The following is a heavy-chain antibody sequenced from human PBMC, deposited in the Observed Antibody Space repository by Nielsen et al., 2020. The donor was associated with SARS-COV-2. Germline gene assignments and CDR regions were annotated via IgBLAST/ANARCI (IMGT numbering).Heavy chain of an antibody. CDR2: IKQDGSEK. Sequence: GESLKISCAASGFTFSSYWMSWVRQAPGKGLEWVANIKQDGSEKYYVDSVKGRFTISRDNAKNSLYLQMNSLRAEDTAVYYCVIGGITMIVASGQLRYWGQGTLVTVSS. V-gene: IGHV3-7*01. D-gene: IGHD3-22*01. CDR3: VIGGITMIVASGQLRY. CDR1: GFTFSSYW. J-gene: IGHJ4*02.